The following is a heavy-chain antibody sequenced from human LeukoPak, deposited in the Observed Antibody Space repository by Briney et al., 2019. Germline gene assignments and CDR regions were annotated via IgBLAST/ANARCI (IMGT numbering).Heavy chain of an antibody. J-gene: IGHJ3*02. CDR1: GYTLTELS. Sequence: ASVKVSCKVSGYTLTELSMHWVRQAPGKGLEWMGGFDPEDGEAIYAQKFQGRVTMTEDTSTDTAYMELSSLRSEDTAVYYCATAGVVVVPAVPHDAFDIWGQGTMVTVSS. CDR3: ATAGVVVVPAVPHDAFDI. D-gene: IGHD2-2*01. CDR2: FDPEDGEA. V-gene: IGHV1-24*01.